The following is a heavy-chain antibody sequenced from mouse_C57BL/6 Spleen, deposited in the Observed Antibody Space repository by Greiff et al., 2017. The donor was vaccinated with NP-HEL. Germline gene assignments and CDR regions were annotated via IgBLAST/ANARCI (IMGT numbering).Heavy chain of an antibody. CDR2: IYPRSGNT. D-gene: IGHD1-1*01. CDR1: GYTFTSYG. J-gene: IGHJ4*01. V-gene: IGHV1-81*01. CDR3: ARYYGRDYAMDY. Sequence: QVQLQQSGAELARPGASVKLSCKASGYTFTSYGISWVKQRTGQGLEWIGEIYPRSGNTYSNEKFKGKATLTADKSSSTAYMELRSLTSEDSAVYFCARYYGRDYAMDYWGQGTSVTVSS.